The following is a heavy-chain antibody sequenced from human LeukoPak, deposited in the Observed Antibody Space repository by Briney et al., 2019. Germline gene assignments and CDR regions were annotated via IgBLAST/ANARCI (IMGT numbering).Heavy chain of an antibody. CDR2: INPDSGGA. CDR1: GFTGYY. V-gene: IGHV1-2*02. J-gene: IGHJ4*02. D-gene: IGHD2-21*01. Sequence: ASVKVSCKASGFTGYYLHWVRQAPGQGLEWMGWINPDSGGANSAQNFQGRVTMTRDMSISTVYMELSSLRSDDTAVYYCARAGAHRGGEYYFDYWGQGTLVTVSS. CDR3: ARAGAHRGGEYYFDY.